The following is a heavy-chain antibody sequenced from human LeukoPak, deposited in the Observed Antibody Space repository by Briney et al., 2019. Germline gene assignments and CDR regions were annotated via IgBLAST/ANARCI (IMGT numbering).Heavy chain of an antibody. V-gene: IGHV1-3*01. Sequence: ASVKVSCKASGYTFTSYAIHWVRQAPGQRLEWMGWISAGNGNTKYSQNFQGRVTFISNTSATTAFMELSSLRSEDAAVYYCARDSGSGNNDYWGQGTLATVSS. CDR1: GYTFTSYA. J-gene: IGHJ4*02. D-gene: IGHD1-26*01. CDR3: ARDSGSGNNDY. CDR2: ISAGNGNT.